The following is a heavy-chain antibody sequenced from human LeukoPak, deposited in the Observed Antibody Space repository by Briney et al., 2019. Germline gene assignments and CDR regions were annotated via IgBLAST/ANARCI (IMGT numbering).Heavy chain of an antibody. CDR1: GYTFTSYA. D-gene: IGHD3-10*01. Sequence: GSLKASCKASGYTFTSYAMPWVRRAPGPRLEWMGWINAGIGYTKYSQKFQGRVTITRDTSASTAYMELSSLRSEDTAVYYCARDGDTMVRGVNQAPQHFDYWGQGTLVTVSS. J-gene: IGHJ4*02. CDR3: ARDGDTMVRGVNQAPQHFDY. V-gene: IGHV1-3*01. CDR2: INAGIGYT.